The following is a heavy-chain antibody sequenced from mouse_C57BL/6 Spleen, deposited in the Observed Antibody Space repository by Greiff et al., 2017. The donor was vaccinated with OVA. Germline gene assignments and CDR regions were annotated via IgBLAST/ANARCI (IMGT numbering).Heavy chain of an antibody. V-gene: IGHV1-59*01. D-gene: IGHD2-4*01. Sequence: QVQLQQPGAELVRPGTSVKLSCKASGYTFTSYWMHWVKQRPGQGLEWIGVIDPSDSYTNYNQKFKGKATLTVDTSSSSAYMQLSSLTSVYSAFYYCARGGIYDYSYYFDYWCQGTTLTVAS. J-gene: IGHJ2*01. CDR3: ARGGIYDYSYYFDY. CDR2: IDPSDSYT. CDR1: GYTFTSYW.